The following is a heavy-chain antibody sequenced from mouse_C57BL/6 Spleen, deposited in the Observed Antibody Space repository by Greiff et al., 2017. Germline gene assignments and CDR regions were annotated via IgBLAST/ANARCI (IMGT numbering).Heavy chain of an antibody. J-gene: IGHJ2*01. Sequence: QVQLQQSGAELVRPGASVKLSCKASGYTFTSYGISWVKQRTGQGLEWIGEIYPRSGNTYYNEKFKGKATLTADKSSSPAYMELRGLTSEDSAVYFCAYYGSTEGGDFDYWGQGTTLTVSS. V-gene: IGHV1-81*01. CDR2: IYPRSGNT. CDR1: GYTFTSYG. D-gene: IGHD1-1*01. CDR3: AYYGSTEGGDFDY.